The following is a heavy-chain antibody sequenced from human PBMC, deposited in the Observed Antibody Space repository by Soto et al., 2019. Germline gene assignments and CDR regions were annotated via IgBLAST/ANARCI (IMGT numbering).Heavy chain of an antibody. V-gene: IGHV1-69*13. CDR2: IIPIFGTA. Sequence: ASVKVSCKASGGTFSSYAISWVRQAPGQGLEWMGGIIPIFGTANYAQKFQGRVTITADESTSTAYMELSSLRSEDTAVYYCARQTYYYDSSGYPYNNTFDYWGQGTLVTVSS. CDR3: ARQTYYYDSSGYPYNNTFDY. D-gene: IGHD3-22*01. J-gene: IGHJ4*02. CDR1: GGTFSSYA.